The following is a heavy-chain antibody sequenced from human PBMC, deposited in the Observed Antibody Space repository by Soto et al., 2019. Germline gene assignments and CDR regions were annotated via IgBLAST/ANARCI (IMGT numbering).Heavy chain of an antibody. V-gene: IGHV1-2*02. CDR1: GCTFSGYY. D-gene: IGHD1-26*01. Sequence: QVQLVQSGAEVKESGASVKVSCKASGCTFSGYYIHWVRQAPGQAPEWVGEIGPKSGGTRYAQKFQGRVTMTKDTSITTVYMELRNLSPDDTAVYFCGRGRSGELVIFYWGQGTLVTVHS. J-gene: IGHJ4*02. CDR2: IGPKSGGT. CDR3: GRGRSGELVIFY.